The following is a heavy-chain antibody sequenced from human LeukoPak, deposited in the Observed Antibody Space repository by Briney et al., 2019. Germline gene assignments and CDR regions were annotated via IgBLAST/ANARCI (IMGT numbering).Heavy chain of an antibody. Sequence: GGSLRLSCAASGFTFSSCGMHWVRQAPGKGLEWVAVISYDGSNKYYADSVKGRFTISRDNAKNSLYLQMNSLRDEDTAVYHCARDARYSYGLCDYWGQGTLVTVSS. V-gene: IGHV3-30*03. CDR2: ISYDGSNK. CDR3: ARDARYSYGLCDY. J-gene: IGHJ4*02. D-gene: IGHD5-18*01. CDR1: GFTFSSCG.